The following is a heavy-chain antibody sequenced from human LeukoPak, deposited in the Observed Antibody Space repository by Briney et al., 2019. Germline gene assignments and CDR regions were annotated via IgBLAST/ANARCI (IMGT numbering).Heavy chain of an antibody. D-gene: IGHD2-8*01. J-gene: IGHJ4*02. CDR1: GGSISSHY. V-gene: IGHV4-59*11. CDR2: IYYSGSA. CDR3: ARLTGDSTNYPTTVDY. Sequence: SETLSLTCTVSGGSISSHYWSWIRQPPGKGLEWIAYIYYSGSANYNPSLKSRVTMSVDTSKNQFSLNLNSVTAADTAVYYCARLTGDSTNYPTTVDYWGQGTLVTVSS.